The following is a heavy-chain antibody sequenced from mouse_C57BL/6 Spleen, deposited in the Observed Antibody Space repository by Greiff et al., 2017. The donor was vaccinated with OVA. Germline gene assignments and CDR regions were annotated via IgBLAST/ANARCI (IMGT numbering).Heavy chain of an antibody. Sequence: QVQLQQPGAELVRPGSSVKLSCKASGYTFTSYWMHWVKQRPIRGLEWIGNIDPSDSETNYNEKFKDKATLTVDKSSSTAYMQLSSLTSEDSAVYYCARGAYGWKPPFDYWGQGTTLTVSS. CDR2: IDPSDSET. J-gene: IGHJ2*01. CDR3: ARGAYGWKPPFDY. V-gene: IGHV1-52*01. CDR1: GYTFTSYW. D-gene: IGHD1-1*02.